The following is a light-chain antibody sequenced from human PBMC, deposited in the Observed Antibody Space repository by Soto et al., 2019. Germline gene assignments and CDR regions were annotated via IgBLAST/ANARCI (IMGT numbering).Light chain of an antibody. CDR2: DVN. J-gene: IGLJ1*01. CDR1: SSDVGGYDL. V-gene: IGLV2-11*01. CDR3: CSFAGKYIVV. Sequence: QSVLTQPRSVSGSPGQSVTISCTGTSSDVGGYDLVSWYQQYPGKVPKLIIYDVNKRPSGVPDRFSGSKSGNTASLTISGLQAEDEADFYCCSFAGKYIVVFGSGTKVTVL.